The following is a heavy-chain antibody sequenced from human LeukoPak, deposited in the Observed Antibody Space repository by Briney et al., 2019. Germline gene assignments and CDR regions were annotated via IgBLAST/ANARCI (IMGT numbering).Heavy chain of an antibody. V-gene: IGHV4-59*01. CDR2: IYNNWTT. J-gene: IGHJ4*02. CDR3: ARGGCSSTACPPPGFDY. D-gene: IGHD2-2*01. CDR1: GDSISSYY. Sequence: SETLSLTCSVSGDSISSYYWSWIRQPPGKGLEWIGYIYNNWTTNYNPSLKSRLTISVDTTKTQFSLKLSSVAAADTAVYDCARGGCSSTACPPPGFDYWGQGTLVTVSS.